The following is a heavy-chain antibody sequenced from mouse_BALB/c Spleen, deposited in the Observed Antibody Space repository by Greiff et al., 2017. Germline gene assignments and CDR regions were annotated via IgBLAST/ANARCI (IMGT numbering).Heavy chain of an antibody. D-gene: IGHD2-1*01. CDR3: ARDGNYVHFDV. V-gene: IGHV1-9*01. CDR1: GYTFSSYW. Sequence: QVQLQQSGAELMKPGASVKISCKATGYTFSSYWIEWVKQRPGHGLEWIGEILPGSGSTNYNEKFKGKATFTADTSSNTAYMQLSSLTSEDSAVYYCARDGNYVHFDVWGAGTTVTVSS. CDR2: ILPGSGST. J-gene: IGHJ1*01.